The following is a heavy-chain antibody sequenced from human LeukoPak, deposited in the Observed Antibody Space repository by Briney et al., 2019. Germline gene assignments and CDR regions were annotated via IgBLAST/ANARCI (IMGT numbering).Heavy chain of an antibody. CDR1: GYRFTSYY. CDR3: ARAEWAVTATVDEIDY. V-gene: IGHV1-46*01. Sequence: ASVKVSCKTSGYRFTSYYIHWVRQAPGQGLEWMGIINTRGGSTSYAQKFQGRVTITSDMSTSTVYMELSSLRSEDTAVYYCARAEWAVTATVDEIDYWGQGTLVTVSS. J-gene: IGHJ4*02. CDR2: INTRGGST. D-gene: IGHD2-21*02.